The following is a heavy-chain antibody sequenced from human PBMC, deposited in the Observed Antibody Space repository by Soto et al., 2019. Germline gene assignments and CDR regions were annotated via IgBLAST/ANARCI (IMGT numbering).Heavy chain of an antibody. Sequence: SETLSLTCTVSGGSISSSSYYWGWIRQPPGKGLEWIGSIYYSGSTYYNPSLKSRVTISVDTSKNQFSLKLSSVTAADTAVYYCARRVLRGTYFDYWGQGTLVTVSS. J-gene: IGHJ4*02. CDR2: IYYSGST. CDR1: GGSISSSSYY. V-gene: IGHV4-39*01. D-gene: IGHD3-10*01. CDR3: ARRVLRGTYFDY.